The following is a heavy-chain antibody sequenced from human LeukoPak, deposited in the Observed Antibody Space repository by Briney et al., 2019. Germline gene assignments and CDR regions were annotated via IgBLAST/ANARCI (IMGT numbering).Heavy chain of an antibody. CDR2: IYYSGST. D-gene: IGHD3-10*01. CDR1: GGSISSGDYY. CDR3: ARDDYYGSGSHYFDY. J-gene: IGHJ4*02. Sequence: SETLSLTRTVSGGSISSGDYYWRWIRQPPGKGLEWIGYIYYSGSTYYNPSLKSRVTISVDTSKNQFSLKLSSVTAADTAVYYCARDDYYGSGSHYFDYWGQGTLVTVSS. V-gene: IGHV4-30-4*01.